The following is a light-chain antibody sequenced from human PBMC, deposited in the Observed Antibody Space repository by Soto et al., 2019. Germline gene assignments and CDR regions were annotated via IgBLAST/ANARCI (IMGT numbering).Light chain of an antibody. V-gene: IGKV3-20*01. CDR3: QQYGSSLIT. CDR1: ESISRN. J-gene: IGKJ4*01. CDR2: GAS. Sequence: EMVVTQSPATLSMSPGGRATLSCRTSESISRNLAWYQQKLGQAPRLLIYGASTRATGVPDRFTGSGSGTDFILTISRLEPEDFAVYYCQQYGSSLITFGGGTKVDI.